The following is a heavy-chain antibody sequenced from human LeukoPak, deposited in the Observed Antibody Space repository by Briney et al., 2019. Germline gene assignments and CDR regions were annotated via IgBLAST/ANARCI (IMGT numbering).Heavy chain of an antibody. CDR1: GGSISSYY. J-gene: IGHJ4*02. CDR2: IYYSGST. D-gene: IGHD6-13*01. CDR3: ARAKRYSSSWMDY. Sequence: PSETLSLTCTVSGGSISSYYWSWIRQPPGKGLEWIGYIYYSGSTNYNPSLKSRVTISVDTSKNQFSLKLSSVTAADTDVYYCARAKRYSSSWMDYWGQGTLVTVSS. V-gene: IGHV4-59*01.